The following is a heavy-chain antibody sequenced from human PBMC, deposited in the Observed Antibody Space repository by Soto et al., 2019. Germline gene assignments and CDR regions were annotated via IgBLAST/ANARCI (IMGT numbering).Heavy chain of an antibody. CDR1: GGTFSSYA. CDR2: TIPIFGTA. D-gene: IGHD3-9*01. CDR3: ARGVLRYFDWLLGARGGMDV. Sequence: QVQLVQSGAEVKKPGSSVKVSCKASGGTFSSYAISWVRQAPGQGLEWMGGTIPIFGTANYAQKFQGRVTITADESTSTAYMELSSLRSEDTAVYYCARGVLRYFDWLLGARGGMDVWGQGTTVTVSS. V-gene: IGHV1-69*01. J-gene: IGHJ6*02.